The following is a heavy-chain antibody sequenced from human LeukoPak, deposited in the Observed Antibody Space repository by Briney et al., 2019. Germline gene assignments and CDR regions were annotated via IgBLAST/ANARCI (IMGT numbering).Heavy chain of an antibody. V-gene: IGHV4-39*07. CDR2: IYYSGST. Sequence: SETLSLTCTVSGGSISSSSYYWGWIRQPPGKGLEWIGSIYYSGSTYYNPSLKSRVTISVDTSKNQFSLKLSSVTAADTAVYYCARDGIAAAGTIGIHDAFDIWGQGTMVTVSS. CDR1: GGSISSSSYY. D-gene: IGHD6-13*01. J-gene: IGHJ3*02. CDR3: ARDGIAAAGTIGIHDAFDI.